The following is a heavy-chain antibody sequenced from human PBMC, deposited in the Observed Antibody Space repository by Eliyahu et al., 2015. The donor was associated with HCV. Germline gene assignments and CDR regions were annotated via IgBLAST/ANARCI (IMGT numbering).Heavy chain of an antibody. CDR1: GGSISSGSHY. CDR2: IYTSENTNYNPSPSGNT. Sequence: GGSISSGSHYWSWIRQPAGKGLEWIGRIYTSENTNYNPSPSGNTNYNPSLKSRVTISVDTSKNQFSLKLSSVTAADTALYYCARKGRLGAAFDIWGQGTMVTVSS. D-gene: IGHD6-19*01. V-gene: IGHV4-61*02. J-gene: IGHJ3*02. CDR3: ARKGRLGAAFDI.